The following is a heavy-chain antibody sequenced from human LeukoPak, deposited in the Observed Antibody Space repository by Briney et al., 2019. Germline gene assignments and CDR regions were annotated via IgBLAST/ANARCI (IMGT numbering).Heavy chain of an antibody. Sequence: SVKVSCKASGGTFSSYAISWVRQAPGQGLEWMGGIIHIFGTANYAQKFQGRVTITRDTSASTAYMELSSLRSEDTAVYYCARGCGGDCPHAEYFQHWGQGILVTVSS. V-gene: IGHV1-69*05. CDR2: IIHIFGTA. J-gene: IGHJ1*01. CDR1: GGTFSSYA. D-gene: IGHD2-21*02. CDR3: ARGCGGDCPHAEYFQH.